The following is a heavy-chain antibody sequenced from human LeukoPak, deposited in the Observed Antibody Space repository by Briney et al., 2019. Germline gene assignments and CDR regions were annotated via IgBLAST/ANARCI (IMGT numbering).Heavy chain of an antibody. V-gene: IGHV1-2*02. CDR1: GYTFTGYY. CDR3: ARSKASIVVVPAAIDY. J-gene: IGHJ4*02. Sequence: GASVKVSCKASGYTFTGYYMHWVRQAPGQGLEWMGWINPNSGGTNYAQKFQGRVTMTRGTSISTAYMELSRLRSDDTAVYYCARSKASIVVVPAAIDYWGQGTLVTVSS. CDR2: INPNSGGT. D-gene: IGHD2-2*01.